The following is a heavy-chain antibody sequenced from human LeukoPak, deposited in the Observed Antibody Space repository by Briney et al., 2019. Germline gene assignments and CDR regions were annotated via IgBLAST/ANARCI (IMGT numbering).Heavy chain of an antibody. Sequence: TGGSLRLSCAASGFTFSSYGMHWVRQAPGKGLEWVAVISYDGSNKYYADSVKGRFTISRDNSKNTLYLQMSSLRAEDTAVYYCARDLFSPFVTTSLGSAFDIWGQGTMVTVSS. CDR2: ISYDGSNK. V-gene: IGHV3-30*03. J-gene: IGHJ3*02. CDR1: GFTFSSYG. D-gene: IGHD4-17*01. CDR3: ARDLFSPFVTTSLGSAFDI.